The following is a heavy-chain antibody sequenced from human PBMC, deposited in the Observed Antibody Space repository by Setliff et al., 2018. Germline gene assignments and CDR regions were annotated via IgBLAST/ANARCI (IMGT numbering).Heavy chain of an antibody. CDR1: GFTFSTYW. D-gene: IGHD2-2*01. CDR2: INQDGSAQ. Sequence: HPGGSLRLSCAASGFTFSTYWMSWVRQAPGRGLEWVANINQDGSAQYYVDSVRGRFTISRDNADNSLYLQMNSLRADDTALYYCARDGVFYAMDVWGQGTTVTVSS. J-gene: IGHJ6*02. CDR3: ARDGVFYAMDV. V-gene: IGHV3-7*01.